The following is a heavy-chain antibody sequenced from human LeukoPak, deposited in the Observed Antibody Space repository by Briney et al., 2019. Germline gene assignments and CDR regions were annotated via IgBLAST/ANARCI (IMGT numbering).Heavy chain of an antibody. CDR3: ARGGTELVIPTY. D-gene: IGHD3-22*01. J-gene: IGHJ4*02. Sequence: PGGSLRLSCAASGFTFSSYSMNWVRQAPGKGLEWVSSISSSSSYIYYADSVKGRFTISRDNAKNSLYLQMNSLGAEDTAVYFCARGGTELVIPTYWGQGILVTVSS. V-gene: IGHV3-21*01. CDR1: GFTFSSYS. CDR2: ISSSSSYI.